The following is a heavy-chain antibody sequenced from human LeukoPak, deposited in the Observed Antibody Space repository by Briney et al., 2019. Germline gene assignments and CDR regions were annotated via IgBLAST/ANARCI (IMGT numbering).Heavy chain of an antibody. CDR3: AKDIGGLIGGYYYGMDV. CDR1: GFTFDDYA. V-gene: IGHV3-43*02. Sequence: GGSLRLSCAASGFTFDDYAMHWVRQAPGKGLEWVSLISGDGGSTYYADSVKGRFTISRDNSKNSQYLQMNSLRTEDTALYYCAKDIGGLIGGYYYGMDVWGQGTTVTVSS. D-gene: IGHD3-10*01. CDR2: ISGDGGST. J-gene: IGHJ6*02.